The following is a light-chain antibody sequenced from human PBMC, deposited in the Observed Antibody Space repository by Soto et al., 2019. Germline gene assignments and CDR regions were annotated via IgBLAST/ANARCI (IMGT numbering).Light chain of an antibody. CDR2: DVS. CDR3: SSYSSISAYV. Sequence: QSVLTQPASVSGSPGQSITISCTGTSSDVGGYNYVSWYQQHPGKAHKLMIYDVSNRPSGVSNRFSGSKSGDTASLTISGLQAEDEADYYCSSYSSISAYVFGIGTKVTVL. V-gene: IGLV2-14*01. J-gene: IGLJ1*01. CDR1: SSDVGGYNY.